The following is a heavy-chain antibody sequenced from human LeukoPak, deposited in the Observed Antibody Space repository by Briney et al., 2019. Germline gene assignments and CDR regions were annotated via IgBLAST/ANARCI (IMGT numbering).Heavy chain of an antibody. CDR1: GFTFRNYA. Sequence: GGSLRLSCSASGFTFRNYAMHWVRQAPGKGLDYVSAISTNGGSTYYADSVKGRFTISRDNSKNTLYLQMTSLRVEDTAMYYCVKATVAAGGLLAWYFDLWGRGTLVTVSS. D-gene: IGHD2-15*01. J-gene: IGHJ2*01. CDR2: ISTNGGST. V-gene: IGHV3-64D*06. CDR3: VKATVAAGGLLAWYFDL.